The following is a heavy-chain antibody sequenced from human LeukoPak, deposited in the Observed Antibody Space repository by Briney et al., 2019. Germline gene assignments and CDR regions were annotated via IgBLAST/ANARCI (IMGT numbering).Heavy chain of an antibody. Sequence: ASVKVSCKASGYRFTGYYLHWVRQAPGQGLEWMGWIHPSTGNPTYAQGFTGRFVFSLDTSVSTTYLQISSLKAEDTAVYYCARAYQRLGELSLPDYWGQGTLVTVSS. V-gene: IGHV7-4-1*02. CDR2: IHPSTGNP. CDR3: ARAYQRLGELSLPDY. CDR1: GYRFTGYY. D-gene: IGHD3-16*02. J-gene: IGHJ4*02.